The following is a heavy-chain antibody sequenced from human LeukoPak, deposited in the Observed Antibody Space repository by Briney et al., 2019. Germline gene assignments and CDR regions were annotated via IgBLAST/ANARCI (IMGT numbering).Heavy chain of an antibody. CDR1: NGSISSDTSF. CDR2: MSSSGIS. Sequence: SETLSLTCTLSNGSISSDTSFWSWIRQPAGRGLESIGRMSSSGISTYSPSLNSRAAISIDTSRNQISLKLSSVTAADTAVYYCARPYYDSSGYHDAFDIWGQGTMATVSS. D-gene: IGHD3-22*01. J-gene: IGHJ3*02. V-gene: IGHV4-61*10. CDR3: ARPYYDSSGYHDAFDI.